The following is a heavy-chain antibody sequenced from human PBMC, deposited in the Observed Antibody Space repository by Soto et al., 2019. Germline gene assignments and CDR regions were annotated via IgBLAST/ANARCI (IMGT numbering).Heavy chain of an antibody. J-gene: IGHJ6*02. V-gene: IGHV4-61*01. D-gene: IGHD6-6*01. CDR3: ARGGAIAARDYYYYYGMDV. Sequence: PSETLSLTCTVSGGSVSSGRYQWSWIRQSPGKGLEWIGYIYYTGTTNYNPSLKSRVTISVDTSKNQFSLKLSSVTAADTAVYYCARGGAIAARDYYYYYGMDVWGQGTTVTVSS. CDR2: IYYTGTT. CDR1: GGSVSSGRYQ.